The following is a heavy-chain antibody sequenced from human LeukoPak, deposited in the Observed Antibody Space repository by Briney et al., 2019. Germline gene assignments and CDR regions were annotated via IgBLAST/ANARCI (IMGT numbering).Heavy chain of an antibody. Sequence: GGSLRLSCAASGFTFSGFEMNWGRQAPGKGVEWVSYSSSSGSTIYYADSVKGRFTVSRDNATNSLYLQMNSLRAEDTAVYYCARDPGHCSSTSCYKFFDYWGQGTLVTVSS. CDR3: ARDPGHCSSTSCYKFFDY. CDR2: SSSSGSTI. D-gene: IGHD2-2*02. V-gene: IGHV3-48*03. J-gene: IGHJ4*02. CDR1: GFTFSGFE.